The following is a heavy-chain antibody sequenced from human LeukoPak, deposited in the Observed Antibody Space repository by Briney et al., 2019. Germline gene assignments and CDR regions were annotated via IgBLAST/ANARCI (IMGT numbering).Heavy chain of an antibody. CDR3: ARGPWYFDL. V-gene: IGHV4-59*01. J-gene: IGHJ2*01. CDR1: GGSISSYY. Sequence: SETLSLTCTVSGGSISSYYWSWIRQPPGKGLEWIGYIYYSGSTNYNPSLKSRVAISVDTSKNQFSLKLSSVTAADTAVYSCARGPWYFDLWGRGTLVTVSS. CDR2: IYYSGST.